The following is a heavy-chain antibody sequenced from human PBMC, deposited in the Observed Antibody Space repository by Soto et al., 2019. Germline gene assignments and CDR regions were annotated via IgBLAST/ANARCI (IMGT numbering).Heavy chain of an antibody. CDR3: ARARAIAAAGISWFDP. D-gene: IGHD6-13*01. J-gene: IGHJ5*02. Sequence: EVQLVESGGGLVQPGGSLRLSCAASGFTFSSYWMHWVRQAPGKGLVWVSRINSDGSSTSYADSVKGRFTISRANAKNTLYLQMNSLRAEDTAVYYCARARAIAAAGISWFDPWGQGTLVTVSS. CDR1: GFTFSSYW. CDR2: INSDGSST. V-gene: IGHV3-74*01.